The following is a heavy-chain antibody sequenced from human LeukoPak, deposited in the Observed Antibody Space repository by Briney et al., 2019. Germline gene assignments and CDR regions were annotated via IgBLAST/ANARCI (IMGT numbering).Heavy chain of an antibody. J-gene: IGHJ4*02. D-gene: IGHD3-9*01. CDR2: ISHSGST. V-gene: IGHV4-38-2*02. CDR3: ARRVYDILTPDYFDY. Sequence: PSETLSLTCTVSGYSISSGYYWGWIRQPPGKGLKWIGSISHSGSTYYNPSLKSRVTISVDTSKNQFSLKLSSVTAADTAVYYCARRVYDILTPDYFDYWGQGTLVTVSS. CDR1: GYSISSGYY.